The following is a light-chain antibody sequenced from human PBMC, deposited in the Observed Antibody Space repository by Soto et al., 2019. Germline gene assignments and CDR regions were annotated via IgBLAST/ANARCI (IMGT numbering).Light chain of an antibody. CDR3: QQRSNWPRT. CDR2: DAS. Sequence: ILLTQSPTSLSLPPVERATRSGRASQSVSSYLAWYQQKPGQAPRLLIYDASNRATGIPARFSGSGSGTDFTLTISSLEPEDFAVYYCQQRSNWPRTFGQGTKVDIK. CDR1: QSVSSY. J-gene: IGKJ1*01. V-gene: IGKV3-11*01.